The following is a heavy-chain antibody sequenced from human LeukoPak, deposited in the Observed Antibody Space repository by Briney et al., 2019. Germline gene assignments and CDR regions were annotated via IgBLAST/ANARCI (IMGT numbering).Heavy chain of an antibody. V-gene: IGHV3-30*01. D-gene: IGHD3-3*02. Sequence: GGSLRLSCAASGFTFSSYAMHWVRQAPGKGLEWVAVISYDGSNKYYADSVKGRFTISRDNSKNTLYLQMNSLRAEDTAVYYCARDLPIILAHSYFAYGGQGPLATFS. CDR1: GFTFSSYA. CDR2: ISYDGSNK. J-gene: IGHJ4*02. CDR3: ARDLPIILAHSYFAY.